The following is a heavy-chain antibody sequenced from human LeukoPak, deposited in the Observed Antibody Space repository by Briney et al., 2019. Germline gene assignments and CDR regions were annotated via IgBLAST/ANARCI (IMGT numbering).Heavy chain of an antibody. V-gene: IGHV3-23*01. Sequence: GGSLRLSCAASGFTFNNYAMSWVRQAPGGGLDWVSALSASGGTTYYADSVKGRFTISRDNSENTLYLQMNSLRAEDTALYYCAKHSGSYFIYYVDSWGQGTLVTVSS. D-gene: IGHD1-26*01. CDR2: LSASGGTT. CDR1: GFTFNNYA. CDR3: AKHSGSYFIYYVDS. J-gene: IGHJ4*02.